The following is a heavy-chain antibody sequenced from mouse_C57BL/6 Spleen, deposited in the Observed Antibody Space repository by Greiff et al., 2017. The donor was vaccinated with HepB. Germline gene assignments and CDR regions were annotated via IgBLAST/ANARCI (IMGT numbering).Heavy chain of an antibody. CDR3: AKSSLITTVVEDYFDY. Sequence: QVQLKESGPGLVQPSQSLSITCTVSGFSLTSYGVHWVRQSPGKGLEWLGVIWRGGSTDYNAAFMSRLSITKDNSKSQVFFKMNSLQADDTAIYYCAKSSLITTVVEDYFDYWGQGTTLTVSS. V-gene: IGHV2-5*01. CDR1: GFSLTSYG. J-gene: IGHJ2*01. CDR2: IWRGGST. D-gene: IGHD1-1*01.